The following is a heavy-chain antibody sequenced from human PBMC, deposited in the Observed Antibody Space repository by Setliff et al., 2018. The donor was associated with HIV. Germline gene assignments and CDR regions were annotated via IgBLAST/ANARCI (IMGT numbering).Heavy chain of an antibody. CDR1: GYSISSGYY. CDR2: IYHTGST. D-gene: IGHD4-17*01. Sequence: SETLSLTCGVSGYSISSGYYWGWIRQPPGKGLEWIGSIYHTGSTYYNPSLKSRVTLSVDTSKNQFSLKLSSVTAADTVVYYCARPGDPWYYYYMDVWGKGTTVTVSS. V-gene: IGHV4-38-2*01. CDR3: ARPGDPWYYYYMDV. J-gene: IGHJ6*03.